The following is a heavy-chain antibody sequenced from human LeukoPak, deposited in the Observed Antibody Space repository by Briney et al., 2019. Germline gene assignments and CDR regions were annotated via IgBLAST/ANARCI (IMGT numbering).Heavy chain of an antibody. CDR3: ARPRLGWSYSNAFDI. J-gene: IGHJ3*02. D-gene: IGHD1-26*01. CDR1: GFTVSSNY. CDR2: IYSGGST. Sequence: GGSLRLSCAASGFTVSSNYMSWVRQAPGKGLEWVSVIYSGGSTYYADSVKGRFTISRDNSKNTLYLQMNSLRAEDTAVYYCARPRLGWSYSNAFDIWGQGTMVTVSS. V-gene: IGHV3-66*04.